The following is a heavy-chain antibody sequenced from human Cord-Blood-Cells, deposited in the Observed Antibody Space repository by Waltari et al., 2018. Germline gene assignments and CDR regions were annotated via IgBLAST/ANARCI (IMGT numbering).Heavy chain of an antibody. D-gene: IGHD2-15*01. CDR2: IYYIGST. CDR1: GGSISSYY. CDR3: ARQRECSGGSCYGWWFDP. J-gene: IGHJ5*02. Sequence: QVQLQESGPGLVKPSETLSLTCTVSGGSISSYYWSWIRQPPGKGLEWIGYIYYIGSTNYNPSLKSRVTIAVDTSKNQFSLKLSSVTAADTAVYYCARQRECSGGSCYGWWFDPWGQGTLVTVSS. V-gene: IGHV4-59*08.